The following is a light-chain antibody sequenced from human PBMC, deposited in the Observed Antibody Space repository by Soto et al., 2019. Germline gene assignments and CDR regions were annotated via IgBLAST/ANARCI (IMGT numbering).Light chain of an antibody. Sequence: DIQMTQNPSTLSASVGDRVTITCRASQTINRWLAWYQQKPGKAPKLLIYQASILQSGVPSSFSGSGSGTEFTLTISSLQPDDSATYYCQQYNTSPLTFGQGRRLEIK. CDR3: QQYNTSPLT. CDR1: QTINRW. J-gene: IGKJ5*01. V-gene: IGKV1-5*03. CDR2: QAS.